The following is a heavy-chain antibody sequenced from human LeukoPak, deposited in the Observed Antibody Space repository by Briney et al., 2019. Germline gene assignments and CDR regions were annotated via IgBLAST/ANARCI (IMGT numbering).Heavy chain of an antibody. V-gene: IGHV3-48*04. CDR1: GFTFNNYN. Sequence: GGSLRLSCAASGFTFNNYNMNWVCQAPGKGLEWVSYISSSSTVIYYADSVKGRFTISRDNAKNSLYLQMNSLRAEDTAVYYCARDWEARLDYWGQGTLVTVS. J-gene: IGHJ4*02. CDR2: ISSSSTVI. D-gene: IGHD6-6*01. CDR3: ARDWEARLDY.